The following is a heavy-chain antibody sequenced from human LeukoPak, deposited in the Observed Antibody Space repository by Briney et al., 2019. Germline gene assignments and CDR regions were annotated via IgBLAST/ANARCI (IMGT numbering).Heavy chain of an antibody. CDR2: IIPIFGTA. CDR3: ARGDVDSSGYYYFDY. J-gene: IGHJ4*02. CDR1: GGTFSSYA. D-gene: IGHD3-22*01. V-gene: IGHV1-69*13. Sequence: SVKVSCKASGGTFSSYAISWVRQAPGQGLEWMGGIIPIFGTANYAQKFQGRVTITADESTSTAYMELSSLRSEDTAVYYCARGDVDSSGYYYFDYWGQGTLVTVSS.